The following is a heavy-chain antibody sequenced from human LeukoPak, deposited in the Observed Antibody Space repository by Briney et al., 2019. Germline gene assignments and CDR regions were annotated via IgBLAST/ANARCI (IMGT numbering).Heavy chain of an antibody. V-gene: IGHV1-69*04. J-gene: IGHJ3*02. CDR3: ARIAEPYYYDSGYAFDI. CDR2: ITPIFGIA. D-gene: IGHD3-22*01. Sequence: SLKISSKAFRGTTSRYAISCVRQTPGQRLEWMGRITPIFGIANYARKFQSRVTTTTDKSTSTAYMELSSLRSEDTAVYYCARIAEPYYYDSGYAFDIWGQGTMVTVSS. CDR1: RGTTSRYA.